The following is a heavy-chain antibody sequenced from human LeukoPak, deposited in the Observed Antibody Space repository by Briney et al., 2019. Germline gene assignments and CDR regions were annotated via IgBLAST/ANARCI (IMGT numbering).Heavy chain of an antibody. CDR1: GLTVSSYS. Sequence: GGSLRLSCVASGLTVSSYSMNWVPQAPGKGLEWVSYISSSSSTIYYADSVKGRFTISRDNAKNSLDLQMNSLRDEDTAVYYCARAWASGRSGFDYWGQGTLVTVSS. CDR3: ARAWASGRSGFDY. CDR2: ISSSSSTI. J-gene: IGHJ4*02. D-gene: IGHD2-15*01. V-gene: IGHV3-48*02.